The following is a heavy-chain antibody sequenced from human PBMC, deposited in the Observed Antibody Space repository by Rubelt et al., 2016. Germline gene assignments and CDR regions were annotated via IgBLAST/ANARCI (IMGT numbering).Heavy chain of an antibody. Sequence: QVQLQQWGAGLLKPSETLSLTCAVYGGSFSGYYWRWIRQPPGTGLEWIGEINHSGSTNYNPSPNGWGTRLCNRAKNRCARRWSCGTAADTAVYYCARGHGSGSRGGCFDPWGQGTLVTVSS. D-gene: IGHD3-10*01. CDR3: ARGHGSGSRGGCFDP. J-gene: IGHJ5*02. CDR1: GGSFSGYY. CDR2: INHSGST. V-gene: IGHV4-34*01.